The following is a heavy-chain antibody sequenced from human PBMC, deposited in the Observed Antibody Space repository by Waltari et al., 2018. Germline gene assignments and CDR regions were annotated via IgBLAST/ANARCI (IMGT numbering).Heavy chain of an antibody. V-gene: IGHV4-31*03. CDR3: ARTSSMVRGAQPSFDY. J-gene: IGHJ4*02. Sequence: QVQLQESGPGLVKPSQTLSLTCTVSGGSISGGGYYWSWIRQHPGKGLEWIGYIYYSGSTYYNPSLKSRVTISVDTSKNQFSLKLSSVTAADTAVYYCARTSSMVRGAQPSFDYWGQGTLVTVSS. CDR1: GGSISGGGYY. D-gene: IGHD3-10*01. CDR2: IYYSGST.